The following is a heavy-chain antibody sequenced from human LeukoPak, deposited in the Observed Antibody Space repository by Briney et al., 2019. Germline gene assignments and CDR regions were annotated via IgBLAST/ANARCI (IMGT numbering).Heavy chain of an antibody. D-gene: IGHD1-7*01. CDR3: ARAGSNWNYVY. V-gene: IGHV3-7*01. CDR2: IKQDGSEK. Sequence: PGGSLRLSCAASGFTFRGFLMSWVRQIPGKGLEWVANIKQDGSEKYYADALEGRFTISRDNTKNSLSLQMNSLIVEDTAVYYCARAGSNWNYVYWGQGTLVTVSS. J-gene: IGHJ4*02. CDR1: GFTFRGFL.